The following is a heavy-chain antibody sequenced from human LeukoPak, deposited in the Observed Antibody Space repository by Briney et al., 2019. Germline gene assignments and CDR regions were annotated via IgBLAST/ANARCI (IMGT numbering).Heavy chain of an antibody. Sequence: SVKVSCKASGGTFSSYAISWVRQAPGQGLEWVGRIIPILGIANYAQKFQGRVTITADKSTSTAYMELSSLRSEDTAVYYCARDTRYGDYGGYWGQGTLVTVSS. CDR2: IIPILGIA. D-gene: IGHD4-17*01. CDR1: GGTFSSYA. V-gene: IGHV1-69*04. J-gene: IGHJ4*02. CDR3: ARDTRYGDYGGY.